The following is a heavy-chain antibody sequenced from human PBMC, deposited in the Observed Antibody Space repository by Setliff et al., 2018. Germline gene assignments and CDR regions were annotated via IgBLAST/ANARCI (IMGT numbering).Heavy chain of an antibody. CDR2: IHYSGST. Sequence: KPSETLSLTCAVYGGSFSGYYWSWIRQPPGKGLEWIGYIHYSGSTNYNPSLKSRVTISVDTSKNQFSLKLSSVTAADTAVYFCATGDFYYYMVVWGKGTTVTVSS. CDR3: ATGDFYYYMVV. J-gene: IGHJ6*03. CDR1: GGSFSGYY. V-gene: IGHV4-59*01.